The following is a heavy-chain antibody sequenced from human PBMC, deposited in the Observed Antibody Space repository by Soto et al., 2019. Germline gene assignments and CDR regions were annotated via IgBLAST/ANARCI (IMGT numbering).Heavy chain of an antibody. D-gene: IGHD1-26*01. V-gene: IGHV4-59*02. Sequence: QMQLQVSGPRLVKPSETLSLTCTVSSASVSDGYWSWIRQPPGKELEWIGFMYFGGSFNYNPSLTGRVTISFETSKNQFSMKMTSVTAADTAVYYCARSYYDATGFAVDPWGQGTLVTVSS. CDR1: SASVSDGY. CDR3: ARSYYDATGFAVDP. CDR2: MYFGGSF. J-gene: IGHJ5*02.